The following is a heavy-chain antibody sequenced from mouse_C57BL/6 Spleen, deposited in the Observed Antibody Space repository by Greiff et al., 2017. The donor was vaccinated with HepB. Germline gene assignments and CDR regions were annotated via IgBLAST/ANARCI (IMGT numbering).Heavy chain of an antibody. CDR3: TTRDYGSYYFDY. Sequence: EVQLQQSGAELVRPGASVKLSCTASGFNIKDDYMHWVKQRPEQGLEWIGWIDPENGDTEYASKFQGKATITADTSSNTAYLQLSSLTSEDTAVYYCTTRDYGSYYFDYWGQGTTLTVSS. J-gene: IGHJ2*01. CDR2: IDPENGDT. D-gene: IGHD1-1*01. V-gene: IGHV14-4*01. CDR1: GFNIKDDY.